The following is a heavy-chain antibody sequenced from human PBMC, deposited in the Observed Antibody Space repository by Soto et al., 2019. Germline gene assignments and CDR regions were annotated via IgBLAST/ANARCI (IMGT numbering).Heavy chain of an antibody. D-gene: IGHD5-12*01. J-gene: IGHJ4*03. CDR1: GGTFSSYT. Sequence: SVKVSCKACGGTFSSYTISWVRQAPGQGLEWMGRFIPILGIANYAQKFQGRVTITADKSTSTAYMELSSLRSEDTAVYYCARDMGFSGYDYGYFDYWGQGTLVTVSS. V-gene: IGHV1-69*04. CDR3: ARDMGFSGYDYGYFDY. CDR2: FIPILGIA.